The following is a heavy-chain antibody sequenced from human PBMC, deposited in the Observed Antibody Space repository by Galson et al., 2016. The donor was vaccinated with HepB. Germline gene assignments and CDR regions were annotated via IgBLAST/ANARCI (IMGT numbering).Heavy chain of an antibody. CDR2: FDYSGST. J-gene: IGHJ4*01. CDR1: GFSISSSSYY. CDR3: ARGTHYGDFSDY. Sequence: SETLSLTCTVSGFSISSSSYYWGWIRQPPGKGLEWIGNFDYSGSTHYNPSLKSRVTMSADTSKNQFSLNLSTVTAADTAVYFCARGTHYGDFSDYWGHGTLVTVSP. V-gene: IGHV4-39*01. D-gene: IGHD4-17*01.